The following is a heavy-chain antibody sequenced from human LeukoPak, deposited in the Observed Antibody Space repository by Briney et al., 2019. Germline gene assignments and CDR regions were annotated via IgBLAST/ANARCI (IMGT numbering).Heavy chain of an antibody. D-gene: IGHD2-15*01. V-gene: IGHV3-23*01. Sequence: MGWVRQAPGKCLKSVSAISGGGETTYYADSVKRRFTISRDNSESTLYLRIDSLRSDHTPVYYRATVRGSSDDWSQG. J-gene: IGHJ3*01. CDR3: ATVRGSSDD. CDR2: ISGGGETT.